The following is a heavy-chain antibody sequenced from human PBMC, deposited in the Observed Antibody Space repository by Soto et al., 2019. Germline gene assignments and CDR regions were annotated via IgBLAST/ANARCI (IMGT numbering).Heavy chain of an antibody. J-gene: IGHJ4*02. CDR1: GGSISSSSYY. CDR2: IYYSGST. Sequence: SETMCLPCTVSGGSISSSSYYWGWIRQPPGKGLEWIGSIYYSGSTYYSPSLKSRVTISEDRCKSQFSLKLGSVTAAVSDVFYCARFIRCKTTSGYFDYWGQGNLVNGSS. D-gene: IGHD2-2*01. V-gene: IGHV4-39*01. CDR3: ARFIRCKTTSGYFDY.